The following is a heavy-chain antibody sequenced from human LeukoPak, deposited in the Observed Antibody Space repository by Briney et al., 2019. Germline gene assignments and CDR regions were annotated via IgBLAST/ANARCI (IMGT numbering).Heavy chain of an antibody. CDR1: GFTISPYY. Sequence: GGSLRLSCIASGFTISPYYMGWARQAPGKGLEWVANTDKDAIEKYYVDSVKGRFTISRDNAKNSLRLEMNSLGVEDTAVYYCARGGLSYGFDVWGPGTMVTVSS. J-gene: IGHJ3*01. CDR3: ARGGLSYGFDV. V-gene: IGHV3-7*01. D-gene: IGHD4/OR15-4a*01. CDR2: TDKDAIEK.